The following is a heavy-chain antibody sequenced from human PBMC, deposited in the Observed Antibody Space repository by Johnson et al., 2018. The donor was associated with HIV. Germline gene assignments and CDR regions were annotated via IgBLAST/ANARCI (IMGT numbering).Heavy chain of an antibody. CDR3: ARDLDSSSSEDAFDI. D-gene: IGHD6-6*01. Sequence: QMLLVESGGGVVQPGRSLRLSCAASGFTFSYYGIHWVRQAPGKGLEWVAVISYDGSNKYYADSVKGRFTISRDNSKNTLYLQMNSLRAEDTALYYCARDLDSSSSEDAFDIWGQGTMVTVSS. CDR2: ISYDGSNK. CDR1: GFTFSYYG. J-gene: IGHJ3*02. V-gene: IGHV3-30*19.